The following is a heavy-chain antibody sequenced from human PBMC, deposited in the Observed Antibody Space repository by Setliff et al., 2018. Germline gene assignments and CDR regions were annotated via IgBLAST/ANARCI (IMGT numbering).Heavy chain of an antibody. CDR1: GFTFDDYA. J-gene: IGHJ4*02. CDR2: ISWDGGST. Sequence: GGSLRLSCAASGFTFDDYAMHWVRQAPGKGLEWVSLISWDGGSTYYVDSVKGRFTISRDDSKNTLYLQMNSLRPEDTAVYYCAKDSLSGWSAVDYWGQGTLVTVSS. V-gene: IGHV3-43D*03. CDR3: AKDSLSGWSAVDY. D-gene: IGHD6-19*01.